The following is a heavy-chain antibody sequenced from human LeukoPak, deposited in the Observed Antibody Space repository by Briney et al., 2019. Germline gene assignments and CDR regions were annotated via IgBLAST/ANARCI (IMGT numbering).Heavy chain of an antibody. CDR3: AREGITTFDY. CDR1: GYTFTSYY. J-gene: IGHJ4*02. V-gene: IGHV1-46*01. Sequence: ASVKVSCKASGYTFTSYYMHWVRQAPGQGLEWVGIINPTIGSTSYAQRFQGRVTMTRDTSTSTVYMELSSLRSEDTAVYYCAREGITTFDYWGQGTLVTVSS. D-gene: IGHD3-10*01. CDR2: INPTIGST.